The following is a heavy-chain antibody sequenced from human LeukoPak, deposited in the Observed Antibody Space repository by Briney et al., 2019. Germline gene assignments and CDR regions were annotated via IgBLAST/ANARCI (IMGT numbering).Heavy chain of an antibody. CDR2: IHPNSGDT. V-gene: IGHV1-2*02. Sequence: ASVKVSCKASGYTFSGNYIHWVRQAPGQGLEWMGWIHPNSGDTNFAQKFQGRVTTTRDRSINTAYMQLSRLTSDDTAMYYCARQDSSSWYFDYWGQGTLVTVSS. D-gene: IGHD6-13*01. CDR3: ARQDSSSWYFDY. CDR1: GYTFSGNY. J-gene: IGHJ4*02.